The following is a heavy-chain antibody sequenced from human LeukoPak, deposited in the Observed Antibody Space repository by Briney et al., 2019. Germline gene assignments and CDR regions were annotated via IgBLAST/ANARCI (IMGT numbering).Heavy chain of an antibody. Sequence: PGGSLRLSCAASGFTFSGYAMSWVRQAPGKGLEWVSAIRGSGGSTYYADSVKGRFTISRDNSKNTLYLQMNSLRAEDTAVYYCAKDGLGAFDIWGQGTMVTVSS. J-gene: IGHJ3*02. CDR2: IRGSGGST. D-gene: IGHD3-16*01. CDR3: AKDGLGAFDI. CDR1: GFTFSGYA. V-gene: IGHV3-23*01.